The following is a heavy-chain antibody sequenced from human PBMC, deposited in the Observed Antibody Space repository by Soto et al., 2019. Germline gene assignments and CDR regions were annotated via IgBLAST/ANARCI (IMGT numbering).Heavy chain of an antibody. CDR1: GFTFSSYS. CDR3: ARVPNYDFWSGYPRDRYYYGMDV. CDR2: ISSSSSYI. J-gene: IGHJ6*02. V-gene: IGHV3-21*01. D-gene: IGHD3-3*01. Sequence: GGSLRLSCAASGFTFSSYSMNWVRQAPGKGLEWVSSISSSSSYIYYADSVKGRFTISRDNAKNSLYLQMNSLRAEDTAVYYCARVPNYDFWSGYPRDRYYYGMDVWGQGPTVTVSS.